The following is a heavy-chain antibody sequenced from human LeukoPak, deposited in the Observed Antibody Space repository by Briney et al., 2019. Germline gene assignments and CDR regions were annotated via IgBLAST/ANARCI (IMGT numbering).Heavy chain of an antibody. Sequence: PSETLSLTCAVYGGSFSGYYWSWIRQPPGKGLEWIGEINHSGSTNYNPSLKSRVTISVDTSNNQFSLKPSSVTAADTAVYYCARGPGITIFGVVTKAFDYWGQGTLVTVSS. CDR1: GGSFSGYY. D-gene: IGHD3-3*01. J-gene: IGHJ4*02. V-gene: IGHV4-34*01. CDR3: ARGPGITIFGVVTKAFDY. CDR2: INHSGST.